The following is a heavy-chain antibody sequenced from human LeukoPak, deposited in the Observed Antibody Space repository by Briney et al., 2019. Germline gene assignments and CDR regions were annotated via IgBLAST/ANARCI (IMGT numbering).Heavy chain of an antibody. CDR2: IYYSGST. D-gene: IGHD3-16*01. CDR1: GVSISSYY. Sequence: SETLSLTCTVSGVSISSYYWSWIRQPPGKGLEWIGYIYYSGSTNYNPSLKSRVTISVDTSKNQFSLKLSSVTAADTAVYYCARQGEPPFFDYWGQGTLVTVSS. J-gene: IGHJ4*02. V-gene: IGHV4-59*01. CDR3: ARQGEPPFFDY.